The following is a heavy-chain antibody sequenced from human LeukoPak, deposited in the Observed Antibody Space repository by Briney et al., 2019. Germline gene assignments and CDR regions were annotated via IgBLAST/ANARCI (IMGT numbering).Heavy chain of an antibody. Sequence: SQTLSLTCAISGDSVSSTTNAWNWIRQSPSRGLEWLGRTYYTSKWITDYAVSVKGRITVDPNTSNNQFSLQLNSVTPEDTAVYYCARGYWAYGMDVWGPGTTVTGSS. CDR3: ARGYWAYGMDV. CDR1: GDSVSSTTNA. CDR2: TYYTSKWIT. V-gene: IGHV6-1*01. J-gene: IGHJ6*02. D-gene: IGHD6-13*01.